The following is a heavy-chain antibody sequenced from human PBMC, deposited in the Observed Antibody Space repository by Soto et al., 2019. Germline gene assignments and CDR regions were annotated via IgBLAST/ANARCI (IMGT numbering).Heavy chain of an antibody. D-gene: IGHD3-3*01. Sequence: GGSLRLSCAASGFNFRSYGKSWVRQAPGKGLEWVASISGSGGSTYYADAVMGRFTISRDDSENTVYLQMRSLRVDDTAVYYCAKDRSDYDFWSGLNEYLDYWGQGPLVTSPQ. V-gene: IGHV3-23*01. CDR2: ISGSGGST. CDR3: AKDRSDYDFWSGLNEYLDY. J-gene: IGHJ4*02. CDR1: GFNFRSYG.